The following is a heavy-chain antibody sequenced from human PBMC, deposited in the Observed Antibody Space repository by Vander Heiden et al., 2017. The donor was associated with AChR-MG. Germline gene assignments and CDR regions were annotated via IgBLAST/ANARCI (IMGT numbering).Heavy chain of an antibody. CDR1: GFPFSSYG. CDR3: ARDRDDYYGSGSYDAFDI. V-gene: IGHV3-30-3*01. D-gene: IGHD3-10*01. J-gene: IGHJ3*02. Sequence: QVQLVESGGGVVQPGRSLRLSCAASGFPFSSYGMHWVRQAPGKGLEWVAVISYDGSNKYYADSVKGRFTISRDNSKNTLYLQMNSLRAEDTAVYYCARDRDDYYGSGSYDAFDIWGQGTMVTVSS. CDR2: ISYDGSNK.